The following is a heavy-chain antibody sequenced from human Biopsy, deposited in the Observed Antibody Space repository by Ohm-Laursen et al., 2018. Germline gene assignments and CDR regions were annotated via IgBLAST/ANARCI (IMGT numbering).Heavy chain of an antibody. V-gene: IGHV1-18*01. Sequence: SSVKVSCKASGYTFTNYGISWVRQAPGQGLEWMGWISPYNGDTDYAQKLQGRVTMTTDTSTSTAYMNLRSLRSDDTAVYYCARDRWPHVTLLGLVVFDFWGQGTLVIVSS. D-gene: IGHD3-3*01. CDR2: ISPYNGDT. CDR3: ARDRWPHVTLLGLVVFDF. CDR1: GYTFTNYG. J-gene: IGHJ4*02.